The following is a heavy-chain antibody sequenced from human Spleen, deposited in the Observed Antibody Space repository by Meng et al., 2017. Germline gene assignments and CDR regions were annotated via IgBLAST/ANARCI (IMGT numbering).Heavy chain of an antibody. V-gene: IGHV3-23*03. CDR3: ARGELPYYFDY. J-gene: IGHJ4*02. CDR2: INSDGRST. CDR1: GFTFSSYA. Sequence: EVQLVESGGGLVQPGGSLRLSCAASGFTFSSYAMNWVRQAPGKGLVWVSRINSDGRSTSYADSVKGRFTISRDNSKRNLYLQMNSLRADDTAVYYCARGELPYYFDYWGQGALVTVSS. D-gene: IGHD1-7*01.